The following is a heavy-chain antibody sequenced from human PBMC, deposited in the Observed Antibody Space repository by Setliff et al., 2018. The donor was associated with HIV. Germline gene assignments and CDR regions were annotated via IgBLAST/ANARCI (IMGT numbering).Heavy chain of an antibody. CDR2: IYYTGIP. Sequence: SETLSLTCTVSGGSISSHYWSWIRQPPGKGLEWVDLIYYTGIPTYNPSLSSRVTISVDTSKNQFSLKLISVTAADTAVYYCARATWLVHPFPLYYFDYWGQGTLVTVSS. V-gene: IGHV4-59*11. J-gene: IGHJ4*02. CDR3: ARATWLVHPFPLYYFDY. D-gene: IGHD6-19*01. CDR1: GGSISSHY.